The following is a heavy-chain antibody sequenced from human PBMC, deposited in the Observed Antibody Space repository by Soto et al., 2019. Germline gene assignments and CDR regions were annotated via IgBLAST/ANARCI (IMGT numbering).Heavy chain of an antibody. Sequence: EASVQVSCKASGYTFTGYYMHWVRQAPGKGLEWMGWITDNGGGKYYAQKLKGSVTITRDTSNSTVYMQMSRLRSEDTAVYYCARQADDDSRGDYWGQGTLVTVSS. V-gene: IGHV1-2*02. CDR3: ARQADDDSRGDY. D-gene: IGHD3-22*01. CDR1: GYTFTGYY. J-gene: IGHJ4*02. CDR2: ITDNGGGK.